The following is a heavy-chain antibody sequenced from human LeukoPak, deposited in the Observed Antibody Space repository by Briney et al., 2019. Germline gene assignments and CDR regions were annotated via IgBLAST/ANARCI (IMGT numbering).Heavy chain of an antibody. CDR3: ARAFSVDV. J-gene: IGHJ3*01. CDR1: GYSFTGYY. V-gene: IGHV1-2*02. D-gene: IGHD3-3*02. CDR2: INPSSDGT. Sequence: ASVKVSCKASGYSFTGYYIHWVRQAPGQGLEWMGWINPSSDGTNYAQKFQGRVTMTRDTSISTAYMELSRLRSYDTAVYYCARAFSVDVWGQGTMVTVSS.